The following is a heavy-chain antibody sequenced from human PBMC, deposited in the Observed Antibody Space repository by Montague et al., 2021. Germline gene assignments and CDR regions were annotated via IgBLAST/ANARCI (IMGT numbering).Heavy chain of an antibody. D-gene: IGHD3-22*01. Sequence: SLRLSCAASGFTFSSYWMHWVRQAPGKGLVWVSRINSGGSSTNYADSVKGRFTISRDNAKNTLYLQMNSLRAEDTAVYYCANDKLNLVCSYDYWGRGTLVTVSS. CDR2: INSGGSST. CDR3: ANDKLNLVCSYDY. CDR1: GFTFSSYW. V-gene: IGHV3-74*01. J-gene: IGHJ4*02.